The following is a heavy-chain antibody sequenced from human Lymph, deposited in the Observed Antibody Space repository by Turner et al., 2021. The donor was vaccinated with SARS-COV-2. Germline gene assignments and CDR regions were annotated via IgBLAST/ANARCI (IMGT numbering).Heavy chain of an antibody. CDR3: ARGRYSGGGMDV. J-gene: IGHJ6*02. CDR1: GYTFTSYD. V-gene: IGHV1-8*01. D-gene: IGHD1-26*01. CDR2: MNTNSGNT. Sequence: QVQLVQSGAEVKQPWASVKVSCKASGYTFTSYDINWVRQATGQGLEWMGWMNTNSGNTGYAQKFQGRVTMTRKISISTAYMELSTLRSEDTAVYYCARGRYSGGGMDVWGQGTTVTVS.